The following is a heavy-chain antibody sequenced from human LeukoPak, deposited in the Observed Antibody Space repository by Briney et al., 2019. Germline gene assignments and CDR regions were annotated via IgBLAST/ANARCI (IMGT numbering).Heavy chain of an antibody. V-gene: IGHV3-30*02. Sequence: GGSLRLSCAASGFTFSSYGMHWVRQAPGKGLEWVAFIRYDGSNKYYADSVKGRFTISRDNSKNTLYLQMNSLRAEDTAVYYCARVLGYSTSLGDYWGQGTLVTVSS. J-gene: IGHJ4*02. CDR2: IRYDGSNK. CDR3: ARVLGYSTSLGDY. D-gene: IGHD4-11*01. CDR1: GFTFSSYG.